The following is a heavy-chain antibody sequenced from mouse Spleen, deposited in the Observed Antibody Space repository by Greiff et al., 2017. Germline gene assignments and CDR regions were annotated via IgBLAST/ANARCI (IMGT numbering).Heavy chain of an antibody. CDR1: GFTFSSYY. Sequence: EVKLVESGGGLVKLGGSLKLSCAASGFTFSSYYMSWVRQTPEKRLEWVATISSGGGSTYYPDSVKGRFTISRDNAKNTLYLQMSSLNSEDTAVYYCARDRITTTFAYWGQGTLVTVSA. V-gene: IGHV5-6-4*01. J-gene: IGHJ3*01. D-gene: IGHD2-4*01. CDR2: ISSGGGST. CDR3: ARDRITTTFAY.